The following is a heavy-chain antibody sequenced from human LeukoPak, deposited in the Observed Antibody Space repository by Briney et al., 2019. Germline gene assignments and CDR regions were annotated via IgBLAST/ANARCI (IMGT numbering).Heavy chain of an antibody. J-gene: IGHJ4*02. V-gene: IGHV4-59*01. CDR2: IYYSGST. CDR1: GGSISSYY. D-gene: IGHD3-3*01. Sequence: SETLSLTSTVSGGSISSYYWSWIRQPPGKGLEWIGYIYYSGSTNYNPSLKSRVTISVDTSKNQFSLKLSSVTAADTAVYYCARGRVDFWSGYYSSTVFDHWGQGTLVTVSS. CDR3: ARGRVDFWSGYYSSTVFDH.